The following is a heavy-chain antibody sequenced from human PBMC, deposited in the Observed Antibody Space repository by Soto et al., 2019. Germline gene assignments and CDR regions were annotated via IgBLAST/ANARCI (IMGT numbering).Heavy chain of an antibody. V-gene: IGHV1-2*02. Sequence: ASVKVSCKASGYTFTGYYMHWVRQAPGQGLEWMGWINPNSGGTNYAQKFQGRVTMTRDTSISTAYMELSRLRSDDTAVYYCATFPPVTTFYFDYWGQGTLVTVSS. CDR3: ATFPPVTTFYFDY. D-gene: IGHD4-17*01. CDR2: INPNSGGT. J-gene: IGHJ4*02. CDR1: GYTFTGYY.